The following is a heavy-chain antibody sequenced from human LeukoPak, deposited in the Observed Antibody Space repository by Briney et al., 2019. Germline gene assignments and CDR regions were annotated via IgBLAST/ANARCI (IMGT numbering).Heavy chain of an antibody. J-gene: IGHJ4*02. Sequence: SETLSLTCTFSGGSISSYYWNWIRQPPGKGLEWIGHICYSGSTDYNPSLKSRVTISIDTSKNQFSLKLSSVTAADTAVYYCARESNNWPFDYWGQGTLVTVSS. CDR2: ICYSGST. V-gene: IGHV4-59*01. CDR3: ARESNNWPFDY. CDR1: GGSISSYY. D-gene: IGHD1-20*01.